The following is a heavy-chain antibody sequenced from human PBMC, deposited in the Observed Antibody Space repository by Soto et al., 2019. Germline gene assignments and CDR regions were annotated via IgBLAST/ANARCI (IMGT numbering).Heavy chain of an antibody. D-gene: IGHD3-3*01. V-gene: IGHV3-30*18. CDR2: ISYDGSNK. CDR3: AKAWSGYHYYYYGMDV. J-gene: IGHJ6*02. Sequence: GGSLRLSCAASGFTFSSYGMHWVRQAPGKGLEWVAVISYDGSNKYYADSVKGRFTISRDNSKNTLYLQMNSLRAEDTAVYYCAKAWSGYHYYYYGMDVWGQGTTVTVSS. CDR1: GFTFSSYG.